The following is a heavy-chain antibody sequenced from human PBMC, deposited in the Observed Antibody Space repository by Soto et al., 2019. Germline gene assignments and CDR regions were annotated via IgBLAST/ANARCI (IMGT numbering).Heavy chain of an antibody. Sequence: EVQLVESGGGLVQPGRSLRLSCAASGFTFDDYAMHWVRQAPGKGLEWVSGISWNSGSIGYADSVKGRFTISRDNAKNSLYLQMNSLRAEDTALYYCAKDGSTVTRLDYWGQGTLVTVSS. CDR1: GFTFDDYA. V-gene: IGHV3-9*01. CDR2: ISWNSGSI. J-gene: IGHJ4*02. D-gene: IGHD4-17*01. CDR3: AKDGSTVTRLDY.